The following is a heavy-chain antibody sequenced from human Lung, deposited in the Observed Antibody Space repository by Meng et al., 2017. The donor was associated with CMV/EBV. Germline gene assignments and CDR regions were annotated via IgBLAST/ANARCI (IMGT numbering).Heavy chain of an antibody. CDR1: GFFVSSNY. Sequence: ESLKISCAASGFFVSSNYISWVRQAPGRGLEWVSVLYTGGITYYADSVRGRFTISRDNSKNTVFLQMNSLRPEDTAVYFCARGRSSSWFDYWGQGTLVTVSS. D-gene: IGHD6-13*01. CDR2: LYTGGIT. CDR3: ARGRSSSWFDY. J-gene: IGHJ4*02. V-gene: IGHV3-66*02.